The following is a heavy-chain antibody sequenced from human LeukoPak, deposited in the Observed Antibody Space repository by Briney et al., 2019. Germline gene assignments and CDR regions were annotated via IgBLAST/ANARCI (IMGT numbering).Heavy chain of an antibody. D-gene: IGHD3-22*01. J-gene: IGHJ3*02. Sequence: SVKVSCKASGGIFSSYGISWVRQAPGQGLEWMGRIIPIFGIAKYAQKFQGRVTITADKSTSTAYMELSSLRSEDTAVYYCARDQGSGYDSSGDAFDIWGQGTMVTVSS. CDR2: IIPIFGIA. CDR3: ARDQGSGYDSSGDAFDI. V-gene: IGHV1-69*04. CDR1: GGIFSSYG.